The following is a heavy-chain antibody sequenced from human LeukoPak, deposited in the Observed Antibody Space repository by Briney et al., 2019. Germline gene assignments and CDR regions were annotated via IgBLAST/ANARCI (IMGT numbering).Heavy chain of an antibody. J-gene: IGHJ3*02. CDR1: GYTFTGYY. CDR3: ARGRSVGFDI. Sequence: ASVTVSCKPSGYTFTGYYMHWVRQAPGQGLEWMGWINPNSGGTNYAQKIQGRVTMTRDTSIRTAYMELSRLRSDDTAVYYCARGRSVGFDIWGQGTMVTVSS. V-gene: IGHV1-2*02. CDR2: INPNSGGT. D-gene: IGHD3-3*01.